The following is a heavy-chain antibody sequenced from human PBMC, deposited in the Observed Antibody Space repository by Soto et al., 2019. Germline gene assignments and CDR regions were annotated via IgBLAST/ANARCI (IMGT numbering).Heavy chain of an antibody. CDR3: ARMSYFYDKSNFDP. J-gene: IGHJ2*01. CDR1: GASINNNDYY. Sequence: PSETLSLTCTVSGASINNNDYYWSWIRQTPGKGLEWIGYVYYSGTTDYIPSLKSRLSMSIDKSQNQLTLKLNYVTAADTATYYLARMSYFYDKSNFDPWGRGKLVTVPS. D-gene: IGHD3-22*01. V-gene: IGHV4-30-4*01. CDR2: VYYSGTT.